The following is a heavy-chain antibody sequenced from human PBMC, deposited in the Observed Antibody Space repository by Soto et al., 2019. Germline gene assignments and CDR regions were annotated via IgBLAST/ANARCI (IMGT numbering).Heavy chain of an antibody. D-gene: IGHD6-13*01. CDR3: ARDQDSSWYGDLRY. CDR1: VGTFSSYA. J-gene: IGHJ4*02. CDR2: ISPNYGKA. Sequence: GASVKVSCKASVGTFSSYAISWVRQAPGQGLEWMGWISPNYGKANYAQKFQGRVTMTTDKSTSTAYMELRSLRSDDTAVYYCARDQDSSWYGDLRYWGQGTLVTVSS. V-gene: IGHV1-69*05.